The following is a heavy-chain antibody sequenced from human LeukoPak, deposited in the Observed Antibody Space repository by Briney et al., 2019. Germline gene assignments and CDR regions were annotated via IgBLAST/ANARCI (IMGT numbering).Heavy chain of an antibody. CDR3: AKLQSVVIPAAMLGFDY. J-gene: IGHJ4*02. D-gene: IGHD2-2*01. V-gene: IGHV3-23*01. Sequence: GGSLRLSCAASGFTFSNHGMNWVRQAPGKGLEWLSGVSPPGGGTYYADSVKGRFTISRDNSRDTLSVQINSLRAEDTAVYYCAKLQSVVIPAAMLGFDYWGQGILVTVSS. CDR1: GFTFSNHG. CDR2: VSPPGGGT.